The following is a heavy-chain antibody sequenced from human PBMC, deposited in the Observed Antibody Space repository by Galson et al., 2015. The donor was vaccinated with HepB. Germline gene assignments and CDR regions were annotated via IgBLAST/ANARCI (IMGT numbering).Heavy chain of an antibody. D-gene: IGHD3-10*01. CDR2: IDPSDSYT. J-gene: IGHJ5*02. CDR3: ARPIVYYGSGSYTSDNWFDP. CDR1: GYSFTSYW. V-gene: IGHV5-10-1*01. Sequence: QSGAEVKKPGESLRISCKGSGYSFTSYWISWVRQMPGKGLEWMGRIDPSDSYTNYSPSFQGHVTISADKSISTAYLQWSSLKASDTAMYYCARPIVYYGSGSYTSDNWFDPWGQGTLVTVSS.